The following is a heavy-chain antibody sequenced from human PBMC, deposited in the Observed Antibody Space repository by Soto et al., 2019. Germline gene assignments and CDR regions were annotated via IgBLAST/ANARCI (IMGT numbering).Heavy chain of an antibody. CDR3: ARDQRPHPERRADAFDI. CDR1: GGTFSSYS. Sequence: SVEVSCKASGGTFSSYSISWVLQAPGQGLEWMGGIIPIFGTANYAQKFQGRVTITADESTSTAYMELSSLRSEDTAVYYCARDQRPHPERRADAFDIWGQGTMVTVSS. J-gene: IGHJ3*02. V-gene: IGHV1-69*13. CDR2: IIPIFGTA.